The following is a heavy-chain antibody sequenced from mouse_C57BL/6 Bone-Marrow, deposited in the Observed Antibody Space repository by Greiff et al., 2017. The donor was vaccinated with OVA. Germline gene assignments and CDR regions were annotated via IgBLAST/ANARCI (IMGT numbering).Heavy chain of an antibody. CDR1: GYAFSSSW. V-gene: IGHV1-82*01. D-gene: IGHD2-1*01. J-gene: IGHJ4*01. CDR3: ERCVTKEEPYYYDLDY. Sequence: QVQLQQSGPELVKPGASVKISCKASGYAFSSSWMNWVKQRPGKGLEWIGRIYPGDGDTNYNGKFKGKATLTADKSSSTAYMQLSSLTSENSAVYFWERCVTKEEPYYYDLDYWGQGTSVTVSS. CDR2: IYPGDGDT.